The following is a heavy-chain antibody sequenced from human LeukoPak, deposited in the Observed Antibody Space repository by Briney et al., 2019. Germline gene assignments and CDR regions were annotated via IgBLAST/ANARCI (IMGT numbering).Heavy chain of an antibody. CDR3: ARDKECSSTSCHDAFDI. CDR1: GGTFSSYA. Sequence: SVTVSCKASGGTFSSYAISWVRKAPGQGLEWMGGIIPIFGTANYAQKFQGRVTITTDESTSTAYMELSSLRSEDTAVYYCARDKECSSTSCHDAFDIWGQGTMVTVSS. J-gene: IGHJ3*02. D-gene: IGHD2-2*01. V-gene: IGHV1-69*05. CDR2: IIPIFGTA.